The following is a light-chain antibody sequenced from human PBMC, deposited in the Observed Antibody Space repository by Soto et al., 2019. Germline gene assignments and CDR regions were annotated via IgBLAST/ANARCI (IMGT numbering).Light chain of an antibody. V-gene: IGKV4-1*01. CDR2: WAS. Sequence: DIVMIQSPDPLAVSLGERATINCKSSQSVFYSSNNKTYLAWYQHKPGQPPKLLIYWASTRESGVPGRFSGGGSGTDFTLTISSLQAEDVAVYYCQQYYSTPWTFGQGTKVEIK. CDR1: QSVFYSSNNKTY. CDR3: QQYYSTPWT. J-gene: IGKJ1*01.